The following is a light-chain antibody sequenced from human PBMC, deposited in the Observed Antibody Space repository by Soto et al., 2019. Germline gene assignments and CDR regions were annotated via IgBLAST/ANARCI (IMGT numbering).Light chain of an antibody. CDR2: AAS. CDR3: QKYNSAPWT. Sequence: DIQMTQSPSSLSTSVGDRVTITCRASQGISNYLAWYQQKPGKVPKXLIYAASTLQSGVPSRFSGSGSGTDFTITISSLQPEDVETYYCQKYNSAPWTFGQGTKVDIK. J-gene: IGKJ1*01. V-gene: IGKV1-27*01. CDR1: QGISNY.